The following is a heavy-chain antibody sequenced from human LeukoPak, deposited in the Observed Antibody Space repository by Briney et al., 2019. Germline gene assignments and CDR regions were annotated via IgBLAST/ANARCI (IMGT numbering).Heavy chain of an antibody. CDR2: TSDIGGST. Sequence: PGGSHRLSCAASGFTFSNYAMNWVRQAPGKGLEWVSVTSDIGGSTYYADSVKGRFTISRDNSKNTLYLQMDSLRAEDTAVYYCAKKMTTVTKAPFDYWGQGTLVTVSS. V-gene: IGHV3-23*01. J-gene: IGHJ4*02. D-gene: IGHD4-17*01. CDR1: GFTFSNYA. CDR3: AKKMTTVTKAPFDY.